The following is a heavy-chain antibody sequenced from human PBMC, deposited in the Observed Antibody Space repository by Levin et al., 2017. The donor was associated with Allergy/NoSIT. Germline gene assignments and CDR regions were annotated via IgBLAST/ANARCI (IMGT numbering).Heavy chain of an antibody. V-gene: IGHV3-64*01. CDR3: ARSEREGFGELLFTDPYY. CDR1: GFTFSSYA. D-gene: IGHD3-10*01. Sequence: GESLKISCAASGFTFSSYAMHWVRQAPGKGLEYVSAISSNGGSTYYANSVKGRFTISRDNSKNTLYLQMGSLRAEDMAVYYCARSEREGFGELLFTDPYYWGQGTLVTVSS. J-gene: IGHJ4*02. CDR2: ISSNGGST.